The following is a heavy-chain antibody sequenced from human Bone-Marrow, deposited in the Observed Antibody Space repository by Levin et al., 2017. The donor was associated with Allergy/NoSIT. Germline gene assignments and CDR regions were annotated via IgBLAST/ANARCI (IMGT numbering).Heavy chain of an antibody. Sequence: GGSLRLSCAASGFSFNDHSMNWVRQAPGKGLEWVGRTRNKANIYTTEYAASVKGRFTISRDDSRSSLFLQMNSLQTEDTAVYYCTRERDSRAYYIDFDYWGQGTLVTVSS. D-gene: IGHD6-25*01. CDR2: TRNKANIYTT. V-gene: IGHV3-72*01. J-gene: IGHJ4*02. CDR3: TRERDSRAYYIDFDY. CDR1: GFSFNDHS.